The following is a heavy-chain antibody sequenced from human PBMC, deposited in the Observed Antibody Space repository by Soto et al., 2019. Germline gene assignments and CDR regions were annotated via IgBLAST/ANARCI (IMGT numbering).Heavy chain of an antibody. CDR1: GGSISSYY. J-gene: IGHJ6*02. D-gene: IGHD2-2*01. Sequence: SETLSLPCTVSGGSISSYYCTWVRQPPGKGLEWIGYIYYSGSTNYNPSLKSRVTISVDTSKNQFSLKLSSVTAADRAVYYCARSPLAYCSSTSCYNYYYGMDVWGQGTTVTVSS. V-gene: IGHV4-59*01. CDR2: IYYSGST. CDR3: ARSPLAYCSSTSCYNYYYGMDV.